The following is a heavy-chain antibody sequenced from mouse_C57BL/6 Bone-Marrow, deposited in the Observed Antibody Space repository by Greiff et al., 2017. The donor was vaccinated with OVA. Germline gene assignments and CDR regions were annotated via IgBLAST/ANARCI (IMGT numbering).Heavy chain of an antibody. CDR2: IDPSDSYT. D-gene: IGHD1-1*01. CDR3: ARSSTVPFAY. CDR1: GYTFTSYW. J-gene: IGHJ3*01. Sequence: QVQLQQPGAELVMPGASVKLSCKASGYTFTSYWMHWVKQRPGQGLEWIGEIDPSDSYTNYNQKFKGKATLTVDKSSSTAYMQFSSLTSEDSAVYYCARSSTVPFAYWGQGTLVTVSA. V-gene: IGHV1-69*01.